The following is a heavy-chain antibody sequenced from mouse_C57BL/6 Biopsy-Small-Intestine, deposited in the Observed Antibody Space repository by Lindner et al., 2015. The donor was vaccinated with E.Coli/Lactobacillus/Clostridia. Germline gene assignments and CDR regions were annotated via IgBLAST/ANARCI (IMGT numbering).Heavy chain of an antibody. Sequence: VQLQESGAELARPGASVKLSCKASGYTFTSYGISWVKQRTGQGLEWIGEIYPRSGNTYYNEKFKGKATLTADKSSSTAYMELRSLTSEDSAVYFCARDYGSSWDYWGQGTLVTVSA. V-gene: IGHV1-81*01. CDR3: ARDYGSSWDY. D-gene: IGHD1-1*01. CDR2: IYPRSGNT. J-gene: IGHJ3*01. CDR1: GYTFTSYG.